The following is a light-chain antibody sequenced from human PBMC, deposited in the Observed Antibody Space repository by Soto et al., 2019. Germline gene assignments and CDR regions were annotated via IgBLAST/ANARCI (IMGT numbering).Light chain of an antibody. Sequence: QSALTHPASVSGSPGQSITISCTGTSSDVGGYNYVSWYQQHPGKAPKLMIYEVSNRPSGVSNRFSGSKSGNTASLTISGLQAEDEADYYCSSYTTSTTPGVVFGGGTKVTVL. CDR2: EVS. V-gene: IGLV2-14*01. J-gene: IGLJ2*01. CDR3: SSYTTSTTPGVV. CDR1: SSDVGGYNY.